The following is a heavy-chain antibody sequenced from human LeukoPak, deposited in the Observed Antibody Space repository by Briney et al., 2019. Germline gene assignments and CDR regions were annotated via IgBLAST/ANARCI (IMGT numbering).Heavy chain of an antibody. CDR2: ISYDGSNK. D-gene: IGHD6-13*01. J-gene: IGHJ6*01. CDR1: GFTFSSYG. CDR3: AKDYSDYGMDV. Sequence: PGGSLRLSCAASGFTFSSYGMHWVRQARGKGLEWVAVISYDGSNKYYADSVKGRFTISRDNSKNTLYLQMNSLRAEDTAVYYCAKDYSDYGMDVWGKGPRSPSPQ. V-gene: IGHV3-30*18.